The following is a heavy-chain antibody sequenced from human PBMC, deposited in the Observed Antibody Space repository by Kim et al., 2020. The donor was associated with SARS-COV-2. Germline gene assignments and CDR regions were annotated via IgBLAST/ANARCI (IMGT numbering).Heavy chain of an antibody. J-gene: IGHJ4*02. Sequence: SETLSLTCAVYGGSFSGYYWSWIRQPPGKGLEWIGEINHSGSTNYNPSLKSRFTISVDTSKNQFSLKLSSVTAADTAVYYCARVDCSGGSCYDNYWGQGTLVTVSS. CDR2: INHSGST. D-gene: IGHD2-15*01. CDR1: GGSFSGYY. CDR3: ARVDCSGGSCYDNY. V-gene: IGHV4-34*01.